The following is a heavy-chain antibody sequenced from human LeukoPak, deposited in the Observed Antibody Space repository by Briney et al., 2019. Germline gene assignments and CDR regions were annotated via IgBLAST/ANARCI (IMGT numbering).Heavy chain of an antibody. Sequence: GGSLRLSCAASGFTFSNYTMNWVRQAPGKGLEWVSSISSTSSYIYYADSVKGRFTISRDNAKNSLYLQMNSLRAEDTAVYYCASGGSENAFDIWGQGTMVTVSS. D-gene: IGHD3-10*01. CDR3: ASGGSENAFDI. CDR2: ISSTSSYI. V-gene: IGHV3-21*01. CDR1: GFTFSNYT. J-gene: IGHJ3*02.